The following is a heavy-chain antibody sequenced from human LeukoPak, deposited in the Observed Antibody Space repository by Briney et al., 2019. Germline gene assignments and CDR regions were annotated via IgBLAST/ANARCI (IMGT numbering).Heavy chain of an antibody. CDR1: GYTFTSYD. J-gene: IGHJ6*03. D-gene: IGHD2-2*01. V-gene: IGHV1-8*01. CDR3: ARASSPSWYYYYYYMDV. Sequence: ASVKVSCKASGYTFTSYDINWVRQATGQGPEWMGWMNPNSGNTGYAQKFQGRVTMTRNTSISTAYMELSSLRSEDTAVYYCARASSPSWYYYYYYMDVWGKGTTVTVSS. CDR2: MNPNSGNT.